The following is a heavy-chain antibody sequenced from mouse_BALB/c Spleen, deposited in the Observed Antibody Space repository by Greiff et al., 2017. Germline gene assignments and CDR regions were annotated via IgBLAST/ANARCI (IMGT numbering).Heavy chain of an antibody. D-gene: IGHD2-10*02. CDR1: GFAFSSYD. J-gene: IGHJ4*01. Sequence: EVKLVESGGGLVKPGGSLKLSCAASGFAFSSYDMSWVRQTPEKRLEWVAYISSGGGSTYYPDTVKGRFTISRDNAKNTLYLQMSSLKSEDTAMYYCARRQGYGNYAYYAMDYWGQGTSVTVSS. V-gene: IGHV5-12-1*01. CDR3: ARRQGYGNYAYYAMDY. CDR2: ISSGGGST.